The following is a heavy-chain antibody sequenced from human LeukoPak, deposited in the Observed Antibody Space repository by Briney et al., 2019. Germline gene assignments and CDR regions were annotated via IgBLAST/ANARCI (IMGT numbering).Heavy chain of an antibody. CDR3: AREITMIVVVSPLDWFDP. CDR2: INPNSGGT. D-gene: IGHD3-22*01. V-gene: IGHV1-2*06. Sequence: ASVKVSCKASGYTFTGYYMHSVRQAPGQGLEWMGRINPNSGGTNYAQKFQGRVTMTRDTSISTAYMELSRLRSDDTAVYYFAREITMIVVVSPLDWFDPWGQGTLVTVSS. J-gene: IGHJ5*02. CDR1: GYTFTGYY.